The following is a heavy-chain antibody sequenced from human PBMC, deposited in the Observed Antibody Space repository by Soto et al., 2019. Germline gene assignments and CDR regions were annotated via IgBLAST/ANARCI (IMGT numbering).Heavy chain of an antibody. CDR1: GGTFSSYT. D-gene: IGHD3-9*01. V-gene: IGHV1-69*02. Sequence: QVQLVQSGAEVKKPGSSVKVSCKASGGTFSSYTISWVRQAPGQGLEWMGRIIPILGIANYAQKYQGRVPITADKSTSTAYMELSSLRSEDTAVYYCARGPYYDILTTNLDYWGQGTLVTVSS. CDR2: IIPILGIA. CDR3: ARGPYYDILTTNLDY. J-gene: IGHJ4*02.